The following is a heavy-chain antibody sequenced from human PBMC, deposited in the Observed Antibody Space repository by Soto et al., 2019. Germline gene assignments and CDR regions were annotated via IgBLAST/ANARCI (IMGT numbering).Heavy chain of an antibody. V-gene: IGHV3-23*01. Sequence: GGSLRLSCAASGFTFSSYAMSWVRQAPGKGLEWVSAISGSGGSTYYAHSVKGRFTISRDNSKNTLYLQMHSLRAEDTAVYYCARKIQLSGSYAFDIWGQGTMVTVSS. CDR3: ARKIQLSGSYAFDI. CDR2: ISGSGGST. J-gene: IGHJ3*02. D-gene: IGHD3-10*01. CDR1: GFTFSSYA.